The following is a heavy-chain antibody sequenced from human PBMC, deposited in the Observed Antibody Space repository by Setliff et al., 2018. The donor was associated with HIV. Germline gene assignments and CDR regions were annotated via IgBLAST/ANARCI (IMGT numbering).Heavy chain of an antibody. D-gene: IGHD2-21*01. V-gene: IGHV3-7*01. CDR3: ARGQFRLRPDSLDL. Sequence: GGSLRLSCAASGFRFRSYWMSWVRQAPGKGLESVANVKQDGTETLYVDSVKGRFTISRDNANNLVYLQMNSLRVEDTAVYYCARGQFRLRPDSLDLWGQGTLVTVSS. CDR2: VKQDGTET. J-gene: IGHJ3*01. CDR1: GFRFRSYW.